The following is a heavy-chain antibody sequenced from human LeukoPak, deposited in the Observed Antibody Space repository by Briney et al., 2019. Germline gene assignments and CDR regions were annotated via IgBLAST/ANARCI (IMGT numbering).Heavy chain of an antibody. CDR1: AFRFSSFA. Sequence: GGSLRLSCAASAFRFSSFAMTWVRQAPGKGLEWVSGIHGNGETTYYADSVKGRFTISRDNSRELLYLQMNSLRVEDTAVYYCAKGGTELPDYWGQGTLVTVSS. CDR2: IHGNGETT. J-gene: IGHJ4*02. D-gene: IGHD3-10*01. V-gene: IGHV3-23*01. CDR3: AKGGTELPDY.